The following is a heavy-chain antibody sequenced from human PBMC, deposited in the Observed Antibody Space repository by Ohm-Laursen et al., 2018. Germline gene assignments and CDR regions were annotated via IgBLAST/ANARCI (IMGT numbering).Heavy chain of an antibody. D-gene: IGHD6-19*01. V-gene: IGHV4-34*01. CDR3: ARGFSGWWGRIDY. J-gene: IGHJ4*02. Sequence: GTLSLTCAVYGESFSSYYWNWIRQPPGKGLEWIGEINHSRSTKYNTSFKSRVPISVDTSKNQFSLELSSVTAADTAVYYCARGFSGWWGRIDYWGQGILVTVSS. CDR1: GESFSSYY. CDR2: INHSRST.